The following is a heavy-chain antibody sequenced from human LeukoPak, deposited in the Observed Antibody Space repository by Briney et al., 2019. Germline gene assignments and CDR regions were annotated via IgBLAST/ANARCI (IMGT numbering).Heavy chain of an antibody. CDR3: ARDLGHCSGGTCFAYGFDL. Sequence: GGSLRLSCAVSGITLSNYGMGWVRQAPGKGLEWVAGISDSGGSTKYADSVKGRFTISRDNPKNTLFLQMNSLRAEDTAVYYCARDLGHCSGGTCFAYGFDLWGQGTVVSVSP. D-gene: IGHD2-15*01. V-gene: IGHV3-23*01. CDR1: GITLSNYG. CDR2: ISDSGGST. J-gene: IGHJ3*01.